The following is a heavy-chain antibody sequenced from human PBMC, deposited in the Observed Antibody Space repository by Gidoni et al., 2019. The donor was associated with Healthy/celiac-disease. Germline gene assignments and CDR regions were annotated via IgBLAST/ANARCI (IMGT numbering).Heavy chain of an antibody. CDR1: GFTFSSYA. J-gene: IGHJ4*02. D-gene: IGHD3-3*01. Sequence: EVQLLESGGGLVQPGGSLRLSCAASGFTFSSYAMSWVRQAPGKGLEWVSAISGSGSSTYYADSVKGRFTISRDNSKNTLYLQMNSLRAEDTAVYYCAKAAYYDFWSGYLFDYWGQGTLVTVSS. CDR2: ISGSGSST. CDR3: AKAAYYDFWSGYLFDY. V-gene: IGHV3-23*01.